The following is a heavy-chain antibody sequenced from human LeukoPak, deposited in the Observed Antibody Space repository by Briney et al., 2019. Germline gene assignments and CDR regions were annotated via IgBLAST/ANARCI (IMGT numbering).Heavy chain of an antibody. Sequence: SETLSLTCAGYGGSFSGYYWSWIRQPPGKGLEWIGEINHSGSTNYNPSLKSRVTISVDTSKNQFSLKLSSVTAADTAVYYCARGLRITGTDYWGQGTLVTVSS. J-gene: IGHJ4*02. CDR1: GGSFSGYY. V-gene: IGHV4-34*01. D-gene: IGHD1-20*01. CDR3: ARGLRITGTDY. CDR2: INHSGST.